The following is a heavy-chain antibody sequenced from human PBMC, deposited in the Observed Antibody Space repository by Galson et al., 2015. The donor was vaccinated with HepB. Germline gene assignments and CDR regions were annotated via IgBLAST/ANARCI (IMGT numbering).Heavy chain of an antibody. J-gene: IGHJ3*02. CDR3: TTDAGLLLWFGDGGWSDAFDI. CDR1: GFTFSNAW. Sequence: SLRLSCAASGFTFSNAWMSWVRQAPGKGLEWVGRIKSKTDGGTTDYAAPVKGRFTISRDDSKNTLYLQMNSLKTEDIAVYYCTTDAGLLLWFGDGGWSDAFDIWGQGTMVTVSS. CDR2: IKSKTDGGTT. D-gene: IGHD3-10*01. V-gene: IGHV3-15*01.